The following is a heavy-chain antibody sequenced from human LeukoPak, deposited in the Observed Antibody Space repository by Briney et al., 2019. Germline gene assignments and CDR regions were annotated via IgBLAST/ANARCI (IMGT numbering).Heavy chain of an antibody. Sequence: SETLSLTCTVSGGSISSYYWSWIRQPPGKGLEWIGEINHSGSTNYNPSLKSRVTISVGTSKNQFSLKLSSVTAADTAVYYCATGATNDYWGQGTLVTVSS. J-gene: IGHJ4*02. CDR2: INHSGST. CDR1: GGSISSYY. CDR3: ATGATNDY. V-gene: IGHV4-34*01. D-gene: IGHD1-26*01.